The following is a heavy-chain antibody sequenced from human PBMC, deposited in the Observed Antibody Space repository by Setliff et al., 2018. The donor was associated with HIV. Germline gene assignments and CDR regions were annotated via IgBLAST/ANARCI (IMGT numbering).Heavy chain of an antibody. V-gene: IGHV3-13*01. CDR1: GFAFSDYD. D-gene: IGHD6-6*01. CDR2: IGTGGDT. Sequence: GGSLRLSCATSGFAFSDYDFHWVRQVTGEGLEWVSAIGTGGDTYYADSVKGRFTISRENAKNSLYLQMNNVRAGDSAVYYCTRELNGHTSSHYYFGLDVWGQGTTVTVSS. J-gene: IGHJ6*02. CDR3: TRELNGHTSSHYYFGLDV.